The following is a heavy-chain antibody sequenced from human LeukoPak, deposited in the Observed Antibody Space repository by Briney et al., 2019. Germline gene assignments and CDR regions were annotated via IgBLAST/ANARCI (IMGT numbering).Heavy chain of an antibody. CDR1: GFTVSSNY. CDR2: LYSDGSA. D-gene: IGHD2/OR15-2a*01. Sequence: GGSLRLSCVASGFTVSSNYMSWVRQPPGEGLEWVSLLYSDGSAFYADSVKGRFTISRDNSKNTVYLQMNMLRAEDTAVYYCARDSSSFPNYFDYWGQGTLVTVSS. J-gene: IGHJ4*02. CDR3: ARDSSSFPNYFDY. V-gene: IGHV3-53*01.